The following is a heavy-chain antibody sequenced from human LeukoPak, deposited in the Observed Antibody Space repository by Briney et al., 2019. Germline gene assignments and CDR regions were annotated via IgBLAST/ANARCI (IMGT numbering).Heavy chain of an antibody. CDR2: IIPIFGTA. D-gene: IGHD5-24*01. CDR3: ARKRDGYNPQAFDI. Sequence: SVKVSCKASGGTFSSYAISWVRQAPGQGLEWMGRIIPIFGTANYAQKFQGRVTITTDESTSTAYMELSSLRSEDTAVYYCARKRDGYNPQAFDIWGQGTMVTVSS. CDR1: GGTFSSYA. J-gene: IGHJ3*02. V-gene: IGHV1-69*05.